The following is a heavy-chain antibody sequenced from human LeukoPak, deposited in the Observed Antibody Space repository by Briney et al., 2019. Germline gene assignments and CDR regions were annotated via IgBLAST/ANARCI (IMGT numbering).Heavy chain of an antibody. J-gene: IGHJ4*02. V-gene: IGHV1-69*05. CDR2: IILIFGTA. D-gene: IGHD3-22*01. CDR1: GGTFSSYA. CDR3: ANGYYYDSSGYYALDY. Sequence: ASVKVSCKASGGTFSSYANSWVRQPHGQGIEWMGGIILIFGTANYAQKFQGRVTITTDESTSTAYMELSSLRSEDTAVYYCANGYYYDSSGYYALDYWGQGTLVTVSS.